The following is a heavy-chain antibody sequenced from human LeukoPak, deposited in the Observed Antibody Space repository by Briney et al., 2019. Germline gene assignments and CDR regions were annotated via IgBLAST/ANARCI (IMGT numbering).Heavy chain of an antibody. D-gene: IGHD3-16*01. CDR1: GYTFTNYY. CDR3: ARVNRGAYGQLDY. Sequence: ASVKVSCKASGYTFTNYYIHWVRQAPGQGLEWMGIVNPRGVGTTYAQMFQGRVTMTMDMSTSTVYMELSSLRSEDTAVFYCARVNRGAYGQLDYWGQGTLVTVSS. J-gene: IGHJ4*02. CDR2: VNPRGVGT. V-gene: IGHV1-46*01.